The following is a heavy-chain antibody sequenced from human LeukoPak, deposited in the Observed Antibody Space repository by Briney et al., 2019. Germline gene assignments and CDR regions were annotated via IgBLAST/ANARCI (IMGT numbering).Heavy chain of an antibody. V-gene: IGHV3-30*18. CDR1: GFTLSNYD. CDR2: ISYDGSNK. CDR3: AKDHLRGNWYFDL. J-gene: IGHJ2*01. Sequence: GGSLRLSCAASGFTLSNYDMHWVRQAPGKGLEWVAVISYDGSNKYYADSVKGRFTISRDNSKNTLYLQMNGLRAEDTAVYYCAKDHLRGNWYFDLWGRGTLVTVSS.